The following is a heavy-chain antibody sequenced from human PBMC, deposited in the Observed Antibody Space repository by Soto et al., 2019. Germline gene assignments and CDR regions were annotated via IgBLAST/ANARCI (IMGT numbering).Heavy chain of an antibody. D-gene: IGHD2-2*01. J-gene: IGHJ4*02. CDR3: GTWRGSSWFDY. CDR1: GFTFSSYS. Sequence: GESLKISCKASGFTFSSYSLGWVRHMPGKGLQWMGNIFSSDSSAKYSPSSVGQVTISVDRSINTAYLQWSSLKASDTAIYYCGTWRGSSWFDYWGPGTLVTVSS. V-gene: IGHV5-51*01. CDR2: IFSSDSSA.